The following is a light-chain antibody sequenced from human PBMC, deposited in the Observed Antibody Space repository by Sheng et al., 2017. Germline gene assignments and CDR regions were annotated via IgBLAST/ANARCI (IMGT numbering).Light chain of an antibody. Sequence: QSALTQPRSVSGSPGQSVTISCTGSDVGNYNHVAWHQHYPGEAPKLLIYDVTKRPSGVPDRFSGSKSGNTASLTISGLQAEDEADYYCSSYAGNYIYVFGSGTKVTVL. CDR1: SDVGNYNH. J-gene: IGLJ1*01. CDR2: DVT. CDR3: SSYAGNYIYV. V-gene: IGLV2-11*01.